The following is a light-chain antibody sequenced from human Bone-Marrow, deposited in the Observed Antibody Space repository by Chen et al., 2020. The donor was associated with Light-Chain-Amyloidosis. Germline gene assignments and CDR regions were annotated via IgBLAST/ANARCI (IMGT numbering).Light chain of an antibody. CDR3: QKYNNWPLA. Sequence: EIVMTQSPATLSVSLGETATLSCRASQSVSSNLAWYQQKPGQSPRLLIYGASSRATGIPARFSGSGSGTEFTLTISSLQSEDFAVYYCQKYNNWPLAFGQGTRVEIK. CDR2: GAS. CDR1: QSVSSN. J-gene: IGKJ1*01. V-gene: IGKV3-15*01.